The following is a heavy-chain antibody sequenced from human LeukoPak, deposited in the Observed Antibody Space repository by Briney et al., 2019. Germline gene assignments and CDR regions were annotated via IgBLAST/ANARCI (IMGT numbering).Heavy chain of an antibody. J-gene: IGHJ4*02. CDR2: IYSGGST. D-gene: IGHD2-15*01. Sequence: GGSLRLSCVASGFTVSSNYMSWVRQAPGKGLEWVSVIYSGGSTYYADSVKGRFTISRHNSKNTLYLQMNSLRAEDTAVYYCARYHCSGGSCYLDYWGQGTLVTVSS. V-gene: IGHV3-53*04. CDR1: GFTVSSNY. CDR3: ARYHCSGGSCYLDY.